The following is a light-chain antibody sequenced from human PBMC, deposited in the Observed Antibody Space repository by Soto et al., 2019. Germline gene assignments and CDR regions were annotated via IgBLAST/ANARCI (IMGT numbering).Light chain of an antibody. CDR3: CSYAGTVAYV. CDR1: GSDVDAYNL. J-gene: IGLJ1*01. CDR2: DVN. Sequence: QSVLTQPASVSGSPGQWITISCAGTGSDVDAYNLVSWYKQHPGKAPKLIICDVNTRPSGISNRFSGSKSGVTASLTISWLQAEDEADYFCCSYAGTVAYVFGTGTKLTVL. V-gene: IGLV2-23*02.